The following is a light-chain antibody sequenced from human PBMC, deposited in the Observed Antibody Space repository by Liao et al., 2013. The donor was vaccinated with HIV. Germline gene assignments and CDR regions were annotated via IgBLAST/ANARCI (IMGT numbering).Light chain of an antibody. CDR1: KLGSRY. V-gene: IGLV3-1*01. Sequence: SYELTQPPSVSVPPGQTASITCSGEKLGSRYTCWYQQKPGQSPLLVIYQDSNRPSGIPERFSGSNSGNTATLTISGTQAMDEADYYCQAWDRNTAVFGGGTKLAVL. CDR3: QAWDRNTAV. CDR2: QDS. J-gene: IGLJ2*01.